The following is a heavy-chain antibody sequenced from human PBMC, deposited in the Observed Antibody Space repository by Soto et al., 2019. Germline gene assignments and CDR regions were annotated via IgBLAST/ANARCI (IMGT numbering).Heavy chain of an antibody. CDR3: ARQGYHDLWSGYPAPDYGMDV. J-gene: IGHJ6*02. V-gene: IGHV5-51*01. D-gene: IGHD3-3*01. Sequence: PGESRKISCKGSGYIFTNYWIGWVRQMPGKGLEWMGIIYPGDSHTRYSPSFQGQVTISVDTSMSSAYLQWSSLKASDTAKYYCARQGYHDLWSGYPAPDYGMDVWGQRTTVTVSS. CDR1: GYIFTNYW. CDR2: IYPGDSHT.